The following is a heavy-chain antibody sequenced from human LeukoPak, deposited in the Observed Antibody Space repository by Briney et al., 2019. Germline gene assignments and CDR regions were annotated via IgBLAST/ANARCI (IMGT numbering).Heavy chain of an antibody. D-gene: IGHD3-22*01. V-gene: IGHV1-2*02. CDR2: INPNSGGT. CDR1: GYTFTGYY. Sequence: ASVKVSFKASGYTFTGYYMHWVRQAPGQGLEWMGWINPNSGGTNYAQKFQGRVTMTRDTSISTAYMELSRLRSDDTAVYYCARSRYYDSSGYYYVDWGQGTLVTVSS. CDR3: ARSRYYDSSGYYYVD. J-gene: IGHJ4*02.